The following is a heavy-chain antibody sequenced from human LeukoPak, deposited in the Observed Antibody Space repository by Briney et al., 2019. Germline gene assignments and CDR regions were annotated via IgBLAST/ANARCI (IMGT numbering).Heavy chain of an antibody. D-gene: IGHD6-19*01. CDR3: ARERAVADYFDY. V-gene: IGHV4-59*01. Sequence: SETLSLTCPVSGASISSYYWSWIRQPPGKGLEWIGYIYSSGGTNYNPSLKSRVTFSVDTSMNQFSLKLSSVTAADTAVYYCARERAVADYFDYWGQGTLVTVSS. J-gene: IGHJ4*02. CDR2: IYSSGGT. CDR1: GASISSYY.